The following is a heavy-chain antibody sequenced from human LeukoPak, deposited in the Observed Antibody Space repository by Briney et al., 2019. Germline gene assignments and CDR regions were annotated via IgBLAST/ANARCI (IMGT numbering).Heavy chain of an antibody. V-gene: IGHV1-24*01. Sequence: ASVKVSCKVSGYTLTELSMHWVRQAPGKGLEWMGGFDPEDGETIYAQKFQGRVTMTEDTSTDTAYMELSSLRSEDTAVYYCAKDPTYYYDSSAAFDPWGQGTLVTVSS. CDR2: FDPEDGET. CDR3: AKDPTYYYDSSAAFDP. CDR1: GYTLTELS. D-gene: IGHD3-22*01. J-gene: IGHJ5*02.